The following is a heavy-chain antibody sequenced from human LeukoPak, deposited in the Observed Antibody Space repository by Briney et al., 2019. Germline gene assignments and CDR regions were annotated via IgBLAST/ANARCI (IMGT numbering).Heavy chain of an antibody. J-gene: IGHJ4*02. CDR1: GFTLSSYW. V-gene: IGHV3-7*01. CDR2: IKQDGSEK. CDR3: VYGSGSH. Sequence: GGSLRLSCAASGFTLSSYWMSWVRQAPGKGLEWVANIKQDGSEKYYVDSVKGLFTISRDNAKNSLYLQMNSLRAEDTAVYYCVYGSGSHWGQGTLVTVSS. D-gene: IGHD3-10*01.